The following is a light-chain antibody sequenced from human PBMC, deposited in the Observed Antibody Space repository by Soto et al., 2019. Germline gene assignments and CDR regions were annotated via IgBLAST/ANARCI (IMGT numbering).Light chain of an antibody. CDR3: QQYDNLAT. V-gene: IGKV1-33*01. CDR1: QDITNY. J-gene: IGKJ5*01. Sequence: DIQMIQSRSSLSPSVLDRVTITFQTSQDITNYLNWYQQKPGKAPXXLIYDASNLETGVPTRIGGSGSGTDFIFTISSLPPEDIATFYCQQYDNLATFGQGTRLEIK. CDR2: DAS.